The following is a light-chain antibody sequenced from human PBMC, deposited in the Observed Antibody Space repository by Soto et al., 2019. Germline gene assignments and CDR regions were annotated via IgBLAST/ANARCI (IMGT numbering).Light chain of an antibody. V-gene: IGKV1-33*01. J-gene: IGKJ4*01. CDR2: DAS. Sequence: DIQMTQSPSSLSASAGDRVTITCQASQDISHYLNWYQQKPGKTPKVLIYDASTLEVGVPSRFSGSGSGTDFTFTISSLQPEDIGTYYCQQYDSLPLTFGARTKVEIK. CDR3: QQYDSLPLT. CDR1: QDISHY.